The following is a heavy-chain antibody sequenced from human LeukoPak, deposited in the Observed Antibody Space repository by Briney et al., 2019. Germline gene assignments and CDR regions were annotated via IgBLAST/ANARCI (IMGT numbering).Heavy chain of an antibody. V-gene: IGHV4-39*01. CDR3: ARHLHSSGWYYFDY. J-gene: IGHJ4*02. Sequence: SETLSLTCTVSGGSISSYYWGWIRQPPGKGLEWIGSTYYSGSTYYNPSLKSRVTISVDTSKNQFSLKLSSVTAADTAVYYCARHLHSSGWYYFDYWGQGTLVTVSS. CDR1: GGSISSYY. D-gene: IGHD6-19*01. CDR2: TYYSGST.